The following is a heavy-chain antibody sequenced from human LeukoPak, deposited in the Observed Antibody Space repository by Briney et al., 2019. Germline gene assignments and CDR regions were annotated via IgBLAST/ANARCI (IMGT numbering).Heavy chain of an antibody. CDR2: IGRDGTTI. V-gene: IGHV3-11*04. J-gene: IGHJ4*02. CDR1: GFTLSDYY. D-gene: IGHD3-10*01. Sequence: GGSLRLSCAASGFTLSDYYMSWIRQAPGKGLEWVSYIGRDGTTIYYADSVKGRFTISRDNAKESLYLQMNSLSAEDTAVYYCVGDYGSGSYFFDYWGQGTLVTITS. CDR3: VGDYGSGSYFFDY.